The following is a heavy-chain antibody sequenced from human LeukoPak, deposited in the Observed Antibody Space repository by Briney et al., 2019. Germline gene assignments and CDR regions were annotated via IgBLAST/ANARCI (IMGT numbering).Heavy chain of an antibody. Sequence: SETLSLTCAVYGGSFSGYYWSWVRQPPGKGLEWIGEINHSGSTNYNPSLKSRVTISVDPSKNQFSLKLRSVTAADTAVYYCARGGMITFDPPVWFDYWGQGTLVTVSS. CDR3: ARGGMITFDPPVWFDY. D-gene: IGHD3-16*01. CDR2: INHSGST. J-gene: IGHJ4*02. V-gene: IGHV4-34*01. CDR1: GGSFSGYY.